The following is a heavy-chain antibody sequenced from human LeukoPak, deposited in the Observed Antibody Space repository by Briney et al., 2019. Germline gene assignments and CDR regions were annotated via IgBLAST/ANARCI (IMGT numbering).Heavy chain of an antibody. Sequence: ASVKVSCKASGYTFTGYYMHWVRQAPGQGLEWMGWINPNSGGTNYAQKFQGRVTMTRDTSISTAYMELSRLRSDDTAVYYCARVGVKYYYDSSGYYDYWGQGTLVTVSS. CDR3: ARVGVKYYYDSSGYYDY. J-gene: IGHJ4*02. V-gene: IGHV1-2*02. CDR1: GYTFTGYY. D-gene: IGHD3-22*01. CDR2: INPNSGGT.